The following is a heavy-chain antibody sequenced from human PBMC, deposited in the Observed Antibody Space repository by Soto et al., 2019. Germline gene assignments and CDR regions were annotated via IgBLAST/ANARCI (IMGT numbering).Heavy chain of an antibody. J-gene: IGHJ6*02. D-gene: IGHD6-19*01. V-gene: IGHV3-30-3*01. CDR2: ISYDGSNK. CDR1: GFTFSSYA. Sequence: GGSLRLSCAASGFTFSSYAMHWVRQAPGKGLEWVAVISYDGSNKYYADSVKGRFTISRDNSKNTLYLQMNSLRAEDTAVYYCARGGHWLFYGMDVWGPGTTVTVSS. CDR3: ARGGHWLFYGMDV.